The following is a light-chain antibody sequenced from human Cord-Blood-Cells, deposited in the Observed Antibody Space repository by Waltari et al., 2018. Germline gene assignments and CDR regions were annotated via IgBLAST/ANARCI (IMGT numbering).Light chain of an antibody. CDR2: DVS. V-gene: IGLV2-14*01. CDR3: SSYTSSSTWV. Sequence: QSALTQPASVSGSPGQSITIPCTGTSSDVDGYNYVSWYQQHPGKAPKLMIYDVSKRPSGVSNRFSGSKSGNTASLTISGLQAEDEADIYCSSYTSSSTWVFGGGTKLTVL. CDR1: SSDVDGYNY. J-gene: IGLJ3*02.